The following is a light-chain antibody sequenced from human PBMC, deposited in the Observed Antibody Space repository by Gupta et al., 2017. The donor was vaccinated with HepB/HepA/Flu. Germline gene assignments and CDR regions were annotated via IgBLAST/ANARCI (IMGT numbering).Light chain of an antibody. J-gene: IGKJ4*01. CDR1: QSLLHSSGYNF. V-gene: IGKV2-28*01. Sequence: DIVMSQSPLSLPVTPGEPASISCRSSQSLLHSSGYNFLYWYLQKPGQSPQLLIYLGSNRASGVPDRFSGSGSGTDFTLKISRVEAEDVGVFYCRQALQTPLTFGRGTKVEIK. CDR2: LGS. CDR3: RQALQTPLT.